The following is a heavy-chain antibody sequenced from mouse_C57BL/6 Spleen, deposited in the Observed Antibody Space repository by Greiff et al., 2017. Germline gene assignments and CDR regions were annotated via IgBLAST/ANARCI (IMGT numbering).Heavy chain of an antibody. J-gene: IGHJ4*01. D-gene: IGHD2-4*01. CDR3: ARRYYDYDYAMDY. CDR1: GYTFTSYW. V-gene: IGHV1-7*01. Sequence: VHLVESGAELAKPGASVKLSCKASGYTFTSYWMHWVKQRPGQGLEWIGYINPSSGYTKYNQKFKDKATLTADKSSSTAYMQLSSLTYEDSAVYYCARRYYDYDYAMDYWGQGTSVTVSS. CDR2: INPSSGYT.